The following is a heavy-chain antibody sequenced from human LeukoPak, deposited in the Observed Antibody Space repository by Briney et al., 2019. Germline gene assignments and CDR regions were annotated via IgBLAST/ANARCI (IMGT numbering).Heavy chain of an antibody. V-gene: IGHV3-21*01. CDR3: EREPFFGVAYDY. D-gene: IGHD3-3*01. Sequence: GGSLRLSCAASGFTFSSYAKNWVRQAPGKGLEWVSSISSSSSYRYYADSVKGRFTISRDNAKNSLYLQMNRLRAEDTAVYYCEREPFFGVAYDYWGQGTLVTVSS. CDR2: ISSSSSYR. J-gene: IGHJ4*02. CDR1: GFTFSSYA.